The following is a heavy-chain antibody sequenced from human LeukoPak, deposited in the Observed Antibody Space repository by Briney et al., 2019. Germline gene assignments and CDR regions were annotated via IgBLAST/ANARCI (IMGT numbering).Heavy chain of an antibody. V-gene: IGHV4-59*11. D-gene: IGHD4-17*01. CDR3: TREVSTVTFDY. CDR2: IYYNGAT. J-gene: IGHJ4*02. CDR1: GGSISPHY. Sequence: SETLSLTCTVSGGSISPHYWTWIRQTPGKGLEWIGYIYYNGATSYNPSLRRRLTLSVDTTKNQPSLRLTSVTAADTAVYYCTREVSTVTFDYWGQGTLVTVSS.